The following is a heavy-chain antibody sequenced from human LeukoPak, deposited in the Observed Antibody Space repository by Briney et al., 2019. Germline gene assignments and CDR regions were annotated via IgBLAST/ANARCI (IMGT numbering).Heavy chain of an antibody. CDR2: IRNKASGYTT. V-gene: IGHV3-72*01. CDR1: GFTFSPHD. J-gene: IGHJ4*02. D-gene: IGHD3-10*01. Sequence: PGGSLRLSCAASGFTFSPHDMDWVRQSPGQGLEGVGLIRNKASGYTTIYAASVKGRFTISRDDSKNSVYLQMDSLKTEDTAVYYCGDLGSAGTDHWGQGTLVTVSS. CDR3: GDLGSAGTDH.